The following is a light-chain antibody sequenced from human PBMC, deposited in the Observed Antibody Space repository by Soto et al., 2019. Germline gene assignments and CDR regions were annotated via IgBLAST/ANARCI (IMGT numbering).Light chain of an antibody. V-gene: IGKV1-39*01. CDR3: QQSNSIPPWT. CDR2: AAS. CDR1: QTISRY. J-gene: IGKJ1*01. Sequence: DIQMTQSPSSLSASVGDRVTITCRASQTISRYLNWYQHKPGQGPKLLIYAASTLQSGVSSRFSGSGSGTGFTLTISSLQPEDVATYYCQQSNSIPPWTFGQGTKVEIK.